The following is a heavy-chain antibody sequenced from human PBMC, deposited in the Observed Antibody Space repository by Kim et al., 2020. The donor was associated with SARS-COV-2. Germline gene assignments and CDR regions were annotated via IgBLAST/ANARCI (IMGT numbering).Heavy chain of an antibody. J-gene: IGHJ4*02. Sequence: SETLSLTCTVSGGSISSYYWSWIRQPPGKGLEWIGYIYYSGSTNYNPSLKSRVTISVDTSKNQFSLKLSSVTAADTDVYYCAVLGSYGSGSYIDYWGQGTLVTVSS. D-gene: IGHD3-10*01. CDR1: GGSISSYY. CDR3: AVLGSYGSGSYIDY. V-gene: IGHV4-59*01. CDR2: IYYSGST.